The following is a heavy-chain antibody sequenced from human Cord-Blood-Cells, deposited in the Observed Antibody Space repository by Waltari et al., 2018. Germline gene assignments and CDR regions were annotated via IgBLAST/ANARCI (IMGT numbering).Heavy chain of an antibody. CDR3: ARVDLYYDSSGYYSYYFDY. J-gene: IGHJ4*02. CDR1: GGTFSSYA. CDR2: IIPIFGTA. Sequence: QVQLVQSGAEVKKPGSSVKVSCKASGGTFSSYAISWVRQAPGQGLEWMGGIIPIFGTANYEQKFQGRVTITADESTSTAYMELSSLRSEDTAVYYCARVDLYYDSSGYYSYYFDYWGQGTLVTVSS. D-gene: IGHD3-22*01. V-gene: IGHV1-69*01.